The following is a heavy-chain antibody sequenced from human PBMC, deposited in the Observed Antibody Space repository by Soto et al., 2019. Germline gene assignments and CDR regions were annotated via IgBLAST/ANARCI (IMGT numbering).Heavy chain of an antibody. CDR1: GASITGSFF. J-gene: IGHJ4*02. CDR3: ARGVTPPGAPAWYYFDS. Sequence: SETLSLTCTVSGASITGSFFWSWIRQPAGKGLEWIGRFSLSGTTNYNPSLRSRVTMSADVSKNQFSLRLTSVTAADTALYYCARGVTPPGAPAWYYFDSWGQGTLVTVSS. D-gene: IGHD2-21*02. CDR2: FSLSGTT. V-gene: IGHV4-4*07.